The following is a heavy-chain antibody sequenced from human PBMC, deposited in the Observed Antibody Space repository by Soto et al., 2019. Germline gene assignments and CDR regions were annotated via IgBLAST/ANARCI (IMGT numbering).Heavy chain of an antibody. CDR3: AGGALYCSGGSCYRVSYYYYYMDV. V-gene: IGHV4-34*01. D-gene: IGHD2-15*01. CDR1: GGSFSGYY. CDR2: IYHSGST. Sequence: QVQLQQWGAGLLKPSETLSLTCAVYGGSFSGYYWSWIRQPPGKGLEWIGEIYHSGSTNYNPSLKSRVTISVDTSKNQFSLKLSSVTAADTAVYYCAGGALYCSGGSCYRVSYYYYYMDVWGKGTTVTVSS. J-gene: IGHJ6*03.